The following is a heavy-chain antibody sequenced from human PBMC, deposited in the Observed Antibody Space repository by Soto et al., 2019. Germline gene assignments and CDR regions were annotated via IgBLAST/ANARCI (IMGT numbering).Heavy chain of an antibody. J-gene: IGHJ4*02. V-gene: IGHV3-30*18. Sequence: QVQLVESGGGVVQPGRSPRLSCEASGYTFSDYAIHWVRLAAGKGLEWVAAISYDGRNTFYADSVKGRFTISRDNSKNTLSLQMNSLRLEDTAVYYCAKETTRFAVPPALDYWGQGTLVTVS. CDR2: ISYDGRNT. D-gene: IGHD1-1*01. CDR3: AKETTRFAVPPALDY. CDR1: GYTFSDYA.